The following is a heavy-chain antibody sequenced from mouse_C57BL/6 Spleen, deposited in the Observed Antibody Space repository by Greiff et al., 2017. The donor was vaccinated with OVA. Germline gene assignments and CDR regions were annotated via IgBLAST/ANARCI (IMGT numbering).Heavy chain of an antibody. J-gene: IGHJ4*01. D-gene: IGHD3-3*01. Sequence: QVQLQQPGAELVRPGSSVKLSCKASGYTFTSYWMHWVKQRPIQGLEWIGNIDPSDRETHYNQKFKDKATLTVDKSSSTAYMQLSSLTSEDSAVYYCARRAWGAMDYWGQGTSVTVSS. CDR1: GYTFTSYW. CDR3: ARRAWGAMDY. V-gene: IGHV1-52*01. CDR2: IDPSDRET.